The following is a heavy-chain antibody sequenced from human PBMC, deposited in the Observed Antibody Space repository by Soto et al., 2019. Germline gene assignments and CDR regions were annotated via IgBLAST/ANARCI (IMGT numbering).Heavy chain of an antibody. CDR2: INPSGGST. CDR3: ARSPPKGVVTVAYFDY. CDR1: GYTFTSYY. J-gene: IGHJ4*02. D-gene: IGHD2-21*02. Sequence: GASVKVSCKASGYTFTSYYMHWVRQAPGQGLEWMGIINPSGGSTSYAQKFQGRATMTRDTSTSTVYMELSSLRSEDTAVYYCARSPPKGVVTVAYFDYWGQGTLVTVSS. V-gene: IGHV1-46*01.